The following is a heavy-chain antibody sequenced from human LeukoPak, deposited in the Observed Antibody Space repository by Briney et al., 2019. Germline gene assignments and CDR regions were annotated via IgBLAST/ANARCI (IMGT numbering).Heavy chain of an antibody. CDR2: ISSSGSTI. J-gene: IGHJ4*02. CDR1: GFTFSDYY. CDR3: ARENNWNDPRVDY. D-gene: IGHD1-20*01. V-gene: IGHV3-11*01. Sequence: GGSLRLSCAASGFTFSDYYMSWIRQAPGNGLEWVSYISSSGSTIYYADSVKGRFTISRDNAKNSLFLQMNSLRAEDTAVYYCARENNWNDPRVDYWGQGTLVTVSS.